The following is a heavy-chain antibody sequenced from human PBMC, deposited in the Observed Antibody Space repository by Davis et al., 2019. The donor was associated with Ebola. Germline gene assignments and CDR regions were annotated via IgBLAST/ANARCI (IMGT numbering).Heavy chain of an antibody. J-gene: IGHJ4*02. CDR2: INHSGST. V-gene: IGHV4-34*01. Sequence: GSLRLSCAVYGGSFSGYYWSWIRQPPGKGLEWIGEINHSGSTNYNPSLKCRVTISVDTSKNQFSLKLSSVTAADTAVYYCARGARWGQGTLVTVSS. D-gene: IGHD6-6*01. CDR3: ARGAR. CDR1: GGSFSGYY.